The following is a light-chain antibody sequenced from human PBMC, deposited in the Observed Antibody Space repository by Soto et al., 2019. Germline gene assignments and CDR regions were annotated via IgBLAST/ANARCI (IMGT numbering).Light chain of an antibody. CDR1: KAIRTD. Sequence: IQMTQSPSSLSASVGDRVTITCRASKAIRTDLSWYQQKPGKVPEVLIYAASSLQSGVPSRFSGSGSETEFTLTVSSLQPDDSATYYCQQYSDYITFGQGTRLEIK. V-gene: IGKV1-17*01. CDR3: QQYSDYIT. CDR2: AAS. J-gene: IGKJ5*01.